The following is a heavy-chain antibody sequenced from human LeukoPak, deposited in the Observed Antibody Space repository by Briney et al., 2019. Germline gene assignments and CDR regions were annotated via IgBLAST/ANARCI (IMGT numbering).Heavy chain of an antibody. Sequence: GESLKISCKGSGYSFTSYWIGWVRQMPGKGLEGMGIIYPGDSDTRYRPFLQAKVPISADKSISTAYLQWSSLKASDTAMYYCARRRITTGDAFDIWGQGTMVTVSS. CDR3: ARRRITTGDAFDI. J-gene: IGHJ3*02. D-gene: IGHD4-17*01. V-gene: IGHV5-51*01. CDR1: GYSFTSYW. CDR2: IYPGDSDT.